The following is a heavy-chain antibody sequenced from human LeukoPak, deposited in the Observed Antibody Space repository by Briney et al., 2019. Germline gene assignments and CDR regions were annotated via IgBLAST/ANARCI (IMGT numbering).Heavy chain of an antibody. V-gene: IGHV4-4*02. CDR1: GGSISSSNW. CDR2: IYHSGST. J-gene: IGHJ4*02. Sequence: SETLSLTCAVSGGSISSSNWWCWVRQPPGKGLEWIGEIYHSGSTNYNPSLKCRVTISVDKSKNQFSLKLSSVTAADTAVYYCARVESQWLVLDYWGQGTLVTVSS. D-gene: IGHD6-19*01. CDR3: ARVESQWLVLDY.